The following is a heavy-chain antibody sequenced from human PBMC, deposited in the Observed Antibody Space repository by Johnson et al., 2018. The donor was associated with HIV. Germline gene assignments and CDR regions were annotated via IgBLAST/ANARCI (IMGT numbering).Heavy chain of an antibody. D-gene: IGHD1-1*01. J-gene: IGHJ3*02. CDR2: ISYDGRNK. CDR1: GFTFSTYA. Sequence: QVQLVESGGGVVQPERSLRLSCAASGFTFSTYAMHWVRQAPGKGLEWVACISYDGRNKHYAGSVKGRFTISRDNSKNTMYLQMNSLRAEDKAGYYCAKDATLQDGTGAFDIWGQGTMVTVSS. CDR3: AKDATLQDGTGAFDI. V-gene: IGHV3-30*04.